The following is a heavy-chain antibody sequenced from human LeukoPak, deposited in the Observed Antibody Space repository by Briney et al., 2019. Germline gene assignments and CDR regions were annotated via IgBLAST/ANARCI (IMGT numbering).Heavy chain of an antibody. V-gene: IGHV3-23*01. CDR3: AKDVRSSSFPFDY. CDR1: GFTLSSYA. J-gene: IGHJ4*02. CDR2: ISGSGGST. Sequence: GGSLRLSCAASGFTLSSYAMSWVRQAPGKGLEWVSAISGSGGSTYYADSVKGRFTISRDNSKNTLYLQMNSLRAEDTAVYYCAKDVRSSSFPFDYWGQGTLVTVSS. D-gene: IGHD6-13*01.